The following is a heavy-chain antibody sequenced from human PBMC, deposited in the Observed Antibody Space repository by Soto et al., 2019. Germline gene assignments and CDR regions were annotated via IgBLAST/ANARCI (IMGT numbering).Heavy chain of an antibody. D-gene: IGHD3-3*01. V-gene: IGHV3-53*02. CDR2: IYSGGST. J-gene: IGHJ6*02. Sequence: EVQLVETGGGLIQPGGSLRLSCAASGFTVSSNYMSWVRQAPGKGLEWVSVIYSGGSTYYADSVKGRFTIFRDNSKNTLYLQMNSLRAEDTAVYYCATGTIRHYDFWSGENYYGMDVWGQGTTVTVSS. CDR1: GFTVSSNY. CDR3: ATGTIRHYDFWSGENYYGMDV.